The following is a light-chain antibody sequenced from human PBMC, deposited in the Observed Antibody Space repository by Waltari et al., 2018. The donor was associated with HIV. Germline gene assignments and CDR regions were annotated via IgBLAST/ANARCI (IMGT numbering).Light chain of an antibody. CDR3: AAWDDSLHGYV. J-gene: IGLJ1*01. Sequence: VTLSCSGSSSNIGSNPINWYQQLPGTAPKLLIYSNNQWPSGVPDRFSGSKSGTSASLAISGLQSEDEADYYCAAWDDSLHGYVFGSGTKVTVL. V-gene: IGLV1-44*01. CDR1: SSNIGSNP. CDR2: SNN.